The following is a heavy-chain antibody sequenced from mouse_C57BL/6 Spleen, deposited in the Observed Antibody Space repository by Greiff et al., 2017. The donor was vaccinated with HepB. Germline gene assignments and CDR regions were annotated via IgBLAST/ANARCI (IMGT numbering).Heavy chain of an antibody. CDR3: ARSYGYSNNFDY. Sequence: QVQLQQSGAELVKPGASVKISCKASGYAFSSYWMNWVKLRPGKGLEWIGQIYPGDGDTNYNGKFKGKATLTADKSSSTAYMQLSSLTSEDSAVYVCARSYGYSNNFDYWGQGTTLTVSS. CDR1: GYAFSSYW. CDR2: IYPGDGDT. J-gene: IGHJ2*01. V-gene: IGHV1-80*01. D-gene: IGHD2-2*01.